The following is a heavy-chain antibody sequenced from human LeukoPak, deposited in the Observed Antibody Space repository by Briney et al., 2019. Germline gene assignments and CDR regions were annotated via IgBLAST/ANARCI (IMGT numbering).Heavy chain of an antibody. CDR3: ARRLTQYDCFDP. CDR1: GDSVSSNSVT. CDR2: TYYRSTWYN. Sequence: SQTLSLTCANSGDSVSSNSVTWNWIRQSPSRGLEWLGRTYYRSTWYNDYAVSVRGRITVNPDTSKNQFSLHLNSVTPEDTAVYYCARRLTQYDCFDPWGQGILVTVSS. J-gene: IGHJ5*02. D-gene: IGHD2-2*01. V-gene: IGHV6-1*01.